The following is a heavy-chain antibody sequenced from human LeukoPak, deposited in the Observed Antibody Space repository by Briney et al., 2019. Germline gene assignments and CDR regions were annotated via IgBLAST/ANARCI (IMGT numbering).Heavy chain of an antibody. Sequence: ASVKVSCKTSGYNFNRYTITWVRQAPGQGLEWMGWVSTSNGATNYAEKFQGRVTMTTEAVTKTAYMELRRLTSGDTAMYFCARVSETSMVTPGFDSWGQGTLVTVS. CDR1: GYNFNRYT. CDR2: VSTSNGAT. D-gene: IGHD5-18*01. CDR3: ARVSETSMVTPGFDS. J-gene: IGHJ4*02. V-gene: IGHV1-18*01.